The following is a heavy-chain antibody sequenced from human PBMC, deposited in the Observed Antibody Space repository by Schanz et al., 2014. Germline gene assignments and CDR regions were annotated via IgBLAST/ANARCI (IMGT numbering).Heavy chain of an antibody. CDR2: TYNSGKT. V-gene: IGHV4-4*07. Sequence: QVQLQESGPALVKPSETLSLTCTVSGGSISSEYWSWIRLPAGKGLEWIGRTYNSGKTNDNPSLASRVSMSVGTSKKQLSLKLRSVSAADTAVYYCAGVVLGGDAFDTWGQGTMVTVSS. CDR1: GGSISSEY. J-gene: IGHJ3*02. D-gene: IGHD3-10*01. CDR3: AGVVLGGDAFDT.